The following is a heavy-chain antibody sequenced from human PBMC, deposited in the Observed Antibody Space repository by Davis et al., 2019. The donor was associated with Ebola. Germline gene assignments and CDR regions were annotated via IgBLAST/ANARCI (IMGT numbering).Heavy chain of an antibody. CDR3: ARGKWFDP. Sequence: SVKVSCKTSGYTFTAYYMHWVRQAPGQGLEWMGRIIPVVDTKDYAQKFQGRVTLTADKATNTAYMELSGLRFDDTAVYYCARGKWFDPWGQGTLVSVTS. V-gene: IGHV1-69*08. J-gene: IGHJ5*02. CDR1: GYTFTAYY. CDR2: IIPVVDTK.